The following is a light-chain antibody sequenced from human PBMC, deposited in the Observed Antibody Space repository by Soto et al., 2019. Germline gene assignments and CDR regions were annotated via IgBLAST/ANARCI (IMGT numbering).Light chain of an antibody. J-gene: IGLJ2*01. CDR3: LLSYSGARSVV. CDR1: TGAVTSGHY. CDR2: DTS. V-gene: IGLV7-46*01. Sequence: QTVVTQEPSLTVSPGGTVTLTCGSSTGAVTSGHYPYWFQQKPSQAPRTLIYDTSNKHSWTPARFSGSLLGGKAALTLSGAQPEDEAEYYCLLSYSGARSVVFGGGTKVTVL.